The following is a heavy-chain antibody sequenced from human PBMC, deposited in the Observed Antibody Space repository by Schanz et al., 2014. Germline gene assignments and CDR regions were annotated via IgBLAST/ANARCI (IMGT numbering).Heavy chain of an antibody. J-gene: IGHJ4*02. Sequence: EVQVVESGGGLVKPGGSLRLSCAASGFTFTTFAMTWVRQAPGKGLEWVSGISDRGDGTNYGDSVRGRFTISRDNSRNTVYLQMNNVGVDDTATYYCVKTDAGWRFDYWGQGTLVIVSS. CDR2: ISDRGDGT. V-gene: IGHV3-23*04. CDR3: VKTDAGWRFDY. CDR1: GFTFTTFA. D-gene: IGHD6-19*01.